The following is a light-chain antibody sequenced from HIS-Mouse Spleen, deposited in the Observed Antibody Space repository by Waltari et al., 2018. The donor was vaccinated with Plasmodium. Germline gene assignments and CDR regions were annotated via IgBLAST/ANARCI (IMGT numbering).Light chain of an antibody. CDR2: QDS. J-gene: IGLJ2*01. CDR3: QAWDSSTVV. V-gene: IGLV3-1*01. Sequence: SYELTQPPSVSVSPVQTASLTCSGDKLGDQYACWYQQKPGQSPVLVIYQDSKRPSGIPERFSGSNSGNTATLTISGTQAMDEADYYCQAWDSSTVVFGGGTKLTVL. CDR1: KLGDQY.